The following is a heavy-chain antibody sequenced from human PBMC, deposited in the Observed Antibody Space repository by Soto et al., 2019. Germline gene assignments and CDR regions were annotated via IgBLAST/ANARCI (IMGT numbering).Heavy chain of an antibody. D-gene: IGHD4-17*01. CDR1: GYSFTSYW. Sequence: PGESLKISCGASGYSFTSYWIGWVRQMPGKGLEWMGIIYPGDSDTRYSPSFQGQVTMTWDTSITTAYLDLTRLTTNDTATYFCATWVDYGDFEGFDFWGQGTLVTVSS. CDR3: ATWVDYGDFEGFDF. CDR2: IYPGDSDT. J-gene: IGHJ4*02. V-gene: IGHV5-51*01.